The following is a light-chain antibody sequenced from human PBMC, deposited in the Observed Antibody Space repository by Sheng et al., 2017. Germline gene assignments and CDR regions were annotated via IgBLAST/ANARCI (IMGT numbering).Light chain of an antibody. Sequence: EIVLTQSPGTLSLSPGERATLSCRASQSVSGSYLAWYQQKPGQAPRLLIYAASSRATGIPDRFSGSGSETDFTLTISRLEPEDFAVYYCQQYGSSPWTFGQGTKVEIK. V-gene: IGKV3-20*01. CDR3: QQYGSSPWT. J-gene: IGKJ1*01. CDR1: QSVSGSY. CDR2: AAS.